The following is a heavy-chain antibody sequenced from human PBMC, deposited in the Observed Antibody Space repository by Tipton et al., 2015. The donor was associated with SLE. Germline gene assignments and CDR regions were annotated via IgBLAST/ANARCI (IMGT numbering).Heavy chain of an antibody. J-gene: IGHJ3*01. CDR1: GGSISSGVYY. V-gene: IGHV4-30-4*08. CDR2: IYYSGST. D-gene: IGHD4-17*01. Sequence: TLSLTCTVSGGSISSGVYYWGWIRQPPGKGLEWIGYIYYSGSTNYNPSLKSRLSISVDTSKNQFSLKLSSGTAADTTVYYCVRVIPDYVLEALGVWGQGTMVTVS. CDR3: VRVIPDYVLEALGV.